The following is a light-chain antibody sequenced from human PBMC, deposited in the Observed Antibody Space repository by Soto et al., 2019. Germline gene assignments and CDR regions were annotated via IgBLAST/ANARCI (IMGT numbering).Light chain of an antibody. CDR3: SSYTSSSTVV. J-gene: IGLJ2*01. Sequence: QSALTQPASVSGSPGQSITLSCTGTSSDVGGYNYVSWYQHHPGKAPKLMIYDVSNRPSVISNRFSGSKSGNTASLTISGLQAEDEADYYCSSYTSSSTVVFGGGTKLTVL. CDR1: SSDVGGYNY. CDR2: DVS. V-gene: IGLV2-14*03.